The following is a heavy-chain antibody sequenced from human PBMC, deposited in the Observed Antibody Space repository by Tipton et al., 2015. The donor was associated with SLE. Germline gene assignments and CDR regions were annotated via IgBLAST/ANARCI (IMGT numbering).Heavy chain of an antibody. CDR3: TTTYCDDYGCRRFDP. D-gene: IGHD3-16*01. J-gene: IGHJ5*02. CDR2: VYDTEST. CDR1: GVSIKMYR. V-gene: IGHV4-59*08. Sequence: TLSLTCSVSGVSIKMYRWSWIRQPPGKGLEWIGHVYDTESTDYNPSLSSRVTISVDRSKNLFSLKLSSVTAADTAVYYCTTTYCDDYGCRRFDPWGQGTLVTVSS.